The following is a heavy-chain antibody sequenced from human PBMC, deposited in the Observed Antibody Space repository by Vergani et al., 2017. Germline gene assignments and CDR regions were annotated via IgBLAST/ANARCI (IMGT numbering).Heavy chain of an antibody. V-gene: IGHV1-69*01. CDR1: GGTFSSYA. D-gene: IGHD2-2*02. CDR2: IIPIFGTA. CDR3: ARETLPCRSTSCYRASDAFDI. J-gene: IGHJ3*02. Sequence: QVQLVQSGAEVKKPGSSVKVSCKASGGTFSSYAISWVRQAPGQGLEWMGGIIPIFGTANYAQKFQGRVTNTADESTRTAYMELSSLRSEVTAVYYCARETLPCRSTSCYRASDAFDIWGQGTMVTVSS.